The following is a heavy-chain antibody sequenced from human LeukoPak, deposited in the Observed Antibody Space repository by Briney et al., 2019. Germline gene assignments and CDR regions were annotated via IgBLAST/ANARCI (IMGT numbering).Heavy chain of an antibody. D-gene: IGHD1-26*01. V-gene: IGHV3-23*01. J-gene: IGHJ4*02. CDR1: GFTFSSYA. Sequence: GGSLRLSCAASGFTFSSYAMSWVRQAPGKGLEWVSAISGSGGSTYYADSVKGRFTISRDNSKNTLYPQMNSLRAEDTAVYYCAKDRTSVGATTDYWGQGTLVIVSS. CDR3: AKDRTSVGATTDY. CDR2: ISGSGGST.